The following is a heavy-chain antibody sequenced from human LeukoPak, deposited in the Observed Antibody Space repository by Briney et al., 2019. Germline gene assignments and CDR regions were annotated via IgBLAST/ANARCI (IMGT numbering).Heavy chain of an antibody. CDR2: ISYDGSNK. D-gene: IGHD3-10*01. CDR1: GFTFSSYG. Sequence: GGSLRLSCAASGFTFSSYGMHWVRQAPGKGLEWVAVISYDGSNKYYADSVKGRFTISRDNSKNTLYLQMNSLRAEDTAVYYCAKDNLWFGELFKASALDYWGQGTLVTVSS. CDR3: AKDNLWFGELFKASALDY. J-gene: IGHJ4*02. V-gene: IGHV3-30*18.